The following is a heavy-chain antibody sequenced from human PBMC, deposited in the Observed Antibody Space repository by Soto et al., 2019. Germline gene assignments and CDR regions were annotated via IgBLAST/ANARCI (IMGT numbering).Heavy chain of an antibody. CDR3: ARDQVVPAAIPAPRLSWYYYYGMDV. CDR1: GYTFTSYG. J-gene: IGHJ6*02. CDR2: ISAYNGNT. D-gene: IGHD2-2*02. Sequence: ASVKVSCKASGYTFTSYGISWVRQAPGQGPEWMGWISAYNGNTNYAQKLQGRVTVTTDTSTSTAYMELRSLRSDDTAVYYCARDQVVPAAIPAPRLSWYYYYGMDVWGQGTTVTVSS. V-gene: IGHV1-18*04.